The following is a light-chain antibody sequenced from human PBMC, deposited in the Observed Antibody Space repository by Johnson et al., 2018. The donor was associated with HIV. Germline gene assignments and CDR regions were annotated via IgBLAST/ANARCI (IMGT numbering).Light chain of an antibody. CDR3: GTWDTSLSAGGV. Sequence: QSVLTQPPSVSAAAGQKVTISCSGSSSNIGNNYVSWYQQFPGTVPKLLIYDNNKRPSGIPDRVSGSKSGTSATLGITGLQTGDEADYYCGTWDTSLSAGGVFGSGTKVTVL. J-gene: IGLJ1*01. CDR2: DNN. V-gene: IGLV1-51*01. CDR1: SSNIGNNY.